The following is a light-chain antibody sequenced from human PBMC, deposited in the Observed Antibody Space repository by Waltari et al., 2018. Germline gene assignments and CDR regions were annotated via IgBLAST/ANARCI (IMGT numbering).Light chain of an antibody. V-gene: IGLV1-40*01. CDR1: GSNIGAGYD. CDR2: GVN. Sequence: QPVLTQPPSVSGAPGQRVTISCTGSGSNIGAGYDVPWYQQLPGKAPKLLIYGVNNRPSGVPDRFSGSQSGTSASLAITGLQAEDEADYFCQSYDTSLSVIFGGGTKLTVL. J-gene: IGLJ2*01. CDR3: QSYDTSLSVI.